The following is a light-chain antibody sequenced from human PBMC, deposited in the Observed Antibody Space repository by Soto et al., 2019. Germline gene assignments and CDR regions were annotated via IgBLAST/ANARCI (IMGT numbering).Light chain of an antibody. CDR2: DAS. CDR3: QQYNGSPLT. Sequence: EIRMTQSPSTLSVSQGERATISCRASQSVSSSLAWYQQKPGLAPTLLIYDASTMASGIPARFTGVGSGTEFTLTISSLQADDVAAYYCQQYNGSPLTFGQGTRLEIK. J-gene: IGKJ5*01. CDR1: QSVSSS. V-gene: IGKV3D-15*01.